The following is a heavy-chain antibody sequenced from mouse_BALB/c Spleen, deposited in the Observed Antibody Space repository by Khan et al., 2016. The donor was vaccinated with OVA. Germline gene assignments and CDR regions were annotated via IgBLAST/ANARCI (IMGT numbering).Heavy chain of an antibody. CDR3: TRFHGGF. Sequence: QIQLVQSGPELKKPGETVKISCKASEYTFTNYVMNWVKQAPGKGLKWMGWINTYTGEPTYADDFKGRFAFSLETSASTAYLQINNLKNEDTATYFCTRFHGGFWGQGTTLTVSS. CDR1: EYTFTNYV. V-gene: IGHV9-3-1*01. J-gene: IGHJ2*01. CDR2: INTYTGEP.